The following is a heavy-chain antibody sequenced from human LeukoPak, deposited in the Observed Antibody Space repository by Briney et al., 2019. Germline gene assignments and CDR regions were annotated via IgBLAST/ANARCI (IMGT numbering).Heavy chain of an antibody. Sequence: SETLSLTCVVSGGSIRSTNWWNWVRQPPGKGLEWIAYIYHSGSTNYNSSLKSRVTISIDTSKNQFSLRLSSVTAADTAMYYCARRIAASDAFDIWGQGTMVTVSS. CDR2: IYHSGST. CDR1: GGSIRSTNW. J-gene: IGHJ3*02. D-gene: IGHD6-13*01. CDR3: ARRIAASDAFDI. V-gene: IGHV4-4*02.